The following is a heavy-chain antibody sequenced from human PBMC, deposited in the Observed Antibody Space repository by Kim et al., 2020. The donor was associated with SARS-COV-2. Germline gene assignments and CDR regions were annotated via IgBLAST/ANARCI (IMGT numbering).Heavy chain of an antibody. CDR2: IYYSGST. V-gene: IGHV4-39*01. Sequence: SETLSLTCTVSGGSISSSSYYWGWIRQPPGKGLEWIGSIYYSGSTYYNPSLKSRVTISVDTSKNQFSLKLSSVTAADTAVYYCARVPHAPIAAADYWGQGTLVTVSS. CDR1: GGSISSSSYY. J-gene: IGHJ4*02. CDR3: ARVPHAPIAAADY. D-gene: IGHD6-13*01.